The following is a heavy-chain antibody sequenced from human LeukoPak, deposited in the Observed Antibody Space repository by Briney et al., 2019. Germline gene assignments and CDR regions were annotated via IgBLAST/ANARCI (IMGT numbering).Heavy chain of an antibody. CDR3: ARDLGYSSGPNY. CDR1: GFTFSSYS. D-gene: IGHD6-19*01. CDR2: ITGHSSTI. Sequence: GGSLRLSCAASGFTFSSYSMNWVRQAPGKGLEWVSYITGHSSTIYYADSVKGRFTISRDNAKNSVYLQMNSLRAEDTAVYYCARDLGYSSGPNYWGQGTRVTVSS. V-gene: IGHV3-48*01. J-gene: IGHJ4*02.